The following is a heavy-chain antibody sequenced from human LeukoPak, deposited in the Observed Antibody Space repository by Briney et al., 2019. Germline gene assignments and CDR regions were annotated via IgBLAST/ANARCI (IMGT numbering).Heavy chain of an antibody. V-gene: IGHV3-74*01. Sequence: SGGSLRLSCAASGFTFSSYWMHWVRQAPGKGLVWVSRINSDGSSTSYADSVKGRFTISRDNAKNTLYLQMNSLRAEDTAVYYCARDIKGYSRDWYVGYFDYWGQGTLVTVSS. CDR3: ARDIKGYSRDWYVGYFDY. D-gene: IGHD6-13*01. J-gene: IGHJ4*02. CDR1: GFTFSSYW. CDR2: INSDGSST.